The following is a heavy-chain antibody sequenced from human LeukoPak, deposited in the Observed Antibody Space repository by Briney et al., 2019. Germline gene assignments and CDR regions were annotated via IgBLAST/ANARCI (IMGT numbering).Heavy chain of an antibody. CDR2: INPNRGGT. CDR3: ARDLGHSSGWYGGAFDI. J-gene: IGHJ3*02. Sequence: ASVKVSCKASGYTFTGYYMHWVRQAPGQGLEGMGWINPNRGGTNYAQKFQGRVTMTRDTSISTAYMELSRLRSDDTAVYYCARDLGHSSGWYGGAFDIWGQGTMVTVSS. D-gene: IGHD6-19*01. CDR1: GYTFTGYY. V-gene: IGHV1-2*02.